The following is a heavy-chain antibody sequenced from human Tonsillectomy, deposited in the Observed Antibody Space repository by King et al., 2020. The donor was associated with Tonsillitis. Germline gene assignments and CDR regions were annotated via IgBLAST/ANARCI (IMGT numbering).Heavy chain of an antibody. Sequence: QLVQSGAELKRPGASVKVSCKASGYTFTDYGLTWVRQAPGQGLEWMGWISAYNGHTNYAQRFQGRVTMTTNTSTTTVYMELRSLRSDDTAIYYCAREGAYYPVDAFDMWGQGKMVTVS. V-gene: IGHV1-18*04. CDR1: GYTFTDYG. D-gene: IGHD4/OR15-4a*01. J-gene: IGHJ3*02. CDR3: AREGAYYPVDAFDM. CDR2: ISAYNGHT.